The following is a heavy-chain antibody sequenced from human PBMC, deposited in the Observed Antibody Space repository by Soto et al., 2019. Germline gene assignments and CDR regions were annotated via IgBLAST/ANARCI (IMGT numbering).Heavy chain of an antibody. D-gene: IGHD3-22*01. Sequence: ASVKVSCKASGYTFTSYGISWVRQAPGQGLEWMGWISAYNGNTNYAQKLQGRVTMTTDTSTSTAYMELRSLRSDDTAVYYCARGYYDSSGYYPAEYFQHWGQGTLVTVSS. J-gene: IGHJ1*01. CDR2: ISAYNGNT. CDR1: GYTFTSYG. CDR3: ARGYYDSSGYYPAEYFQH. V-gene: IGHV1-18*01.